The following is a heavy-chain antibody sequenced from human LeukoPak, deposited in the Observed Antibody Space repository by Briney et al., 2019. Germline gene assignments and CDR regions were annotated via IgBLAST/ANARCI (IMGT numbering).Heavy chain of an antibody. J-gene: IGHJ5*02. V-gene: IGHV3-15*01. CDR3: TTALLWFGEFSS. Sequence: PGGSLRPSCSAYGFTFSNAWMSWVRQAPGKGLEWVGRIKRKTDGGTTDYAAPVKGRFTISRDDSKNTLYLQMNSLKTEDTAVYYCTTALLWFGEFSSWGQGTLVTVSS. CDR1: GFTFSNAW. D-gene: IGHD3-10*01. CDR2: IKRKTDGGTT.